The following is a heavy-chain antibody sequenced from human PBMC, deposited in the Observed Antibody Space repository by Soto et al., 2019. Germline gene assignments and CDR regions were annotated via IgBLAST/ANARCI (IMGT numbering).Heavy chain of an antibody. V-gene: IGHV3-23*01. CDR3: AKGYSGRYYYYYGMDV. D-gene: IGHD1-26*01. Sequence: GGSLRLSCAASGFTFSSYAMSWVRQAPGKGLEWVSVISGSGGSTYYADSVKGRFTISRDNSKNTLYLQMNSMRAEDTAVYYCAKGYSGRYYYYYGMDVWGQGTTVTVSS. J-gene: IGHJ6*02. CDR2: ISGSGGST. CDR1: GFTFSSYA.